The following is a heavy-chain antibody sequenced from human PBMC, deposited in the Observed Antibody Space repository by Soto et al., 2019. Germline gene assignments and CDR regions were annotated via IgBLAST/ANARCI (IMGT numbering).Heavy chain of an antibody. D-gene: IGHD1-26*01. V-gene: IGHV4-39*01. Sequence: SETLSLTCTVSGGSISSSSYYWGWIRQPPGKGLEWIGSIYYSGSTYYNPSLKSRVTISVDTSKNQFSLKLSSVTAADTAVYYCARQGGRDYYYGMDVWGQGTTVTVSS. J-gene: IGHJ6*02. CDR2: IYYSGST. CDR3: ARQGGRDYYYGMDV. CDR1: GGSISSSSYY.